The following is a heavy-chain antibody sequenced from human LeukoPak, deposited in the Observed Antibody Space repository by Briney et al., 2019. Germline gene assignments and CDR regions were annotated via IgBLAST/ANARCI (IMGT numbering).Heavy chain of an antibody. CDR2: IKQDGSEK. Sequence: SVGSLRLSCAASGFTFSSYWMSWVRQAPGKGLEWVANIKQDGSEKYYVDSVKGRFTISRDNAKNSLYLQMNSLRAEDTAVYYCARSPYSSSWYPTEYFQHWGQGTLVTVSS. J-gene: IGHJ1*01. D-gene: IGHD6-13*01. V-gene: IGHV3-7*01. CDR3: ARSPYSSSWYPTEYFQH. CDR1: GFTFSSYW.